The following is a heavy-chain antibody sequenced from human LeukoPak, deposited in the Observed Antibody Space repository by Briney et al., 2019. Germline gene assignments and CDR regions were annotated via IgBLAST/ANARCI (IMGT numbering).Heavy chain of an antibody. Sequence: AGGSLRLSCAASGFTFSSYGMNWVRQAPGKGLEWVAVISYDGSNKYYADSVKGRFTISRDNSKNTLYLQMNSLRAADTAVYYCATISDLLFYFDSWGQGTLVTVSS. CDR2: ISYDGSNK. V-gene: IGHV3-30*03. CDR3: ATISDLLFYFDS. CDR1: GFTFSSYG. J-gene: IGHJ4*02.